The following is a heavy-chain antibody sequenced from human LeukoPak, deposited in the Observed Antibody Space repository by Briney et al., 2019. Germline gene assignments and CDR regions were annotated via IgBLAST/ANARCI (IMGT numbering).Heavy chain of an antibody. D-gene: IGHD3-10*01. J-gene: IGHJ4*02. CDR1: GYTFTSYY. CDR2: INPSGGST. Sequence: ASVTVSCKASGYTFTSYYMHWVRQAPGQGLEWMGIINPSGGSTSYAQKFQGRVTMTRDTSTSTVYMELSSLRSEDTAVYYCARDGNYGSGTDFFDYWGQGTLATVSS. V-gene: IGHV1-46*01. CDR3: ARDGNYGSGTDFFDY.